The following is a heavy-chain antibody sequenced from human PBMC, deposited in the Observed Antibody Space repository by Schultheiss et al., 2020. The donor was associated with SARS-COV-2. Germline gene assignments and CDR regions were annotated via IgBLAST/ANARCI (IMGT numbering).Heavy chain of an antibody. D-gene: IGHD3-10*01. J-gene: IGHJ4*02. CDR3: ARASKGYGSGSRYFDY. CDR2: IVVGSGNT. V-gene: IGHV1-58*02. Sequence: SVKVSCKASGYTFTGYYMHWVRQARGQRLEWIGWIVVGSGNTNYAQKFQGRVTITADESTSTAYMELSSLRSEDTAVYYCARASKGYGSGSRYFDYWGQGTLVTVSS. CDR1: GYTFTGYY.